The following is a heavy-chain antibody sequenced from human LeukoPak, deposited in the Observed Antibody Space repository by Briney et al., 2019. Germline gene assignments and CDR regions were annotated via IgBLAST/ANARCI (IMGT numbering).Heavy chain of an antibody. CDR2: IWYDGSNK. J-gene: IGHJ5*02. CDR3: AREDCSGGSCYENWFDP. D-gene: IGHD2-15*01. V-gene: IGHV3-33*01. CDR1: GFTFSSYG. Sequence: GGSLRLSCAASGFTFSSYGMHWVRQAPGKGLEWVAVIWYDGSNKYYADSVKGRFTISRDNYKNTLYLQMNSLRAEDTAVYYCAREDCSGGSCYENWFDPWGQGTLVTVSS.